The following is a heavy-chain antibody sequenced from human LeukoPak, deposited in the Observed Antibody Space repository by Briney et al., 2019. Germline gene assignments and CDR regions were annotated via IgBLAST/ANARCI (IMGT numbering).Heavy chain of an antibody. CDR2: INHSGST. V-gene: IGHV4-34*01. Sequence: PSETLSLTCAVYGGSFMGYYWSWFRHPPGKGREGFGEINHSGSTNYNPSLKSRVTISVDTSKNQLSLKLSSVTAADTAVYYCARGPRVESCSSGWYANYWGQGTLVTVSS. D-gene: IGHD6-19*01. CDR3: ARGPRVESCSSGWYANY. J-gene: IGHJ4*02. CDR1: GGSFMGYY.